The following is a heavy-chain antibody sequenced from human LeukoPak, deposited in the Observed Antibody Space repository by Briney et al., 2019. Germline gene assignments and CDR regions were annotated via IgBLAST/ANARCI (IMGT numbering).Heavy chain of an antibody. CDR3: ARDGTTGYDFWSGYPDAFGI. CDR2: ISAYNGNT. J-gene: IGHJ3*02. V-gene: IGHV1-18*01. CDR1: GYTFTSYG. D-gene: IGHD3-3*01. Sequence: ASVKVSCKASGYTFTSYGISWVRQAPGQGLEWMGWISAYNGNTNYAQKLQGRVTMTTDTSTSTAYMELRSLRSDDTAVYYCARDGTTGYDFWSGYPDAFGIWGQGTMVTVSS.